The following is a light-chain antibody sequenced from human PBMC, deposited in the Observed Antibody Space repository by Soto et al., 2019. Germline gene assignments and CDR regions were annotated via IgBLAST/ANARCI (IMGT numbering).Light chain of an antibody. J-gene: IGLJ1*01. CDR2: EVN. CDR3: CSYAGSSAFLYV. V-gene: IGLV2-23*02. Sequence: QAVVTQPASVSGSPGQSITITCTGTSSDVGSYDLVSWYQQHPGKAPKFMIYEVNKRPSGVSDRFSGSKSGNTASLTISGLQAEDEADYHCCSYAGSSAFLYVFGTGTKLTVL. CDR1: SSDVGSYDL.